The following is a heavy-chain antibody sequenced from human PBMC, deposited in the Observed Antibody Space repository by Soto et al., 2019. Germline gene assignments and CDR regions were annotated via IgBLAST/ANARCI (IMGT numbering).Heavy chain of an antibody. CDR1: GFTFSMYW. D-gene: IGHD1-1*01. V-gene: IGHV3-74*01. J-gene: IGHJ4*02. Sequence: VGSLRLSCAASGFTFSMYWMHWVRQVPGKGPEWVSRINDDGSSTNYADSVKGRFTISRDNAKNTLYLQMNDLRAEDTAVYYCTRGPRSTSTGTGAFWGQGTLVTISS. CDR2: INDDGSST. CDR3: TRGPRSTSTGTGAF.